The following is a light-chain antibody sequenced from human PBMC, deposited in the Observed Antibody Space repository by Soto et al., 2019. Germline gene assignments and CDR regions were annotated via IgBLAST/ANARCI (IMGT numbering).Light chain of an antibody. CDR1: QNIGYY. Sequence: DIQMTQSPSSLSASVGDRVTITCRTSQNIGYYLNWFQQKPGKAPKLLIYAASSLQSGVPSRFSGSGSGTDLPLTISSLQPEDFAAYYCQQSYNTPRTFGQGNKVEIK. J-gene: IGKJ1*01. V-gene: IGKV1-39*01. CDR3: QQSYNTPRT. CDR2: AAS.